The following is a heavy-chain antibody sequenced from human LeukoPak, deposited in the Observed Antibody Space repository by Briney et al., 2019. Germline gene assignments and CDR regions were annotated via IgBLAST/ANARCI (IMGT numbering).Heavy chain of an antibody. V-gene: IGHV3-23*01. J-gene: IGHJ4*02. CDR1: GFTFSNSA. Sequence: GGSLRLSCAASGFTFSNSAMSWVRQAPGKGLEWVSTLSGSGITTYYADSVKGRFTISRDNSKNTLYMQMNSLRADDTAVYYCAKDQGYWGQGTLVTVSS. CDR2: LSGSGITT. CDR3: AKDQGY.